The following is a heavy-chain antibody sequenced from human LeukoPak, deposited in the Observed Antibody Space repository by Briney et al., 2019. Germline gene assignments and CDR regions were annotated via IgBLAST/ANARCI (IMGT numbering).Heavy chain of an antibody. CDR3: ARGFGDWGRIVY. CDR2: IYRGGNT. V-gene: IGHV3-66*02. Sequence: GGSLRLSCAASGFTVSSNYMSWVRQAPGKGLEWVSVIYRGGNTYYADSVKGRFTISSDNSKNTLYLQMNSLRTEDTAVYFCARGFGDWGRIVYWGQGTLVTVSS. D-gene: IGHD2-21*02. J-gene: IGHJ4*02. CDR1: GFTVSSNY.